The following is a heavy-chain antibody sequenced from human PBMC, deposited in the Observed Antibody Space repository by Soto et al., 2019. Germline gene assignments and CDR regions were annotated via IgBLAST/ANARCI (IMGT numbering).Heavy chain of an antibody. V-gene: IGHV3-48*03. CDR2: ISTTGTSP. D-gene: IGHD3-10*01. J-gene: IGHJ3*01. CDR1: GFSSSNYE. CDR3: ARDGHRGPSYAFDV. Sequence: GGSLRLSCTASGFSSSNYEMNWIRQAPGKGLEWVSHISTTGTSPYYADSVRGRFTVSRDTANNSIYLQMNSLKAEDTALYYCARDGHRGPSYAFDVWGQGTMVTVSS.